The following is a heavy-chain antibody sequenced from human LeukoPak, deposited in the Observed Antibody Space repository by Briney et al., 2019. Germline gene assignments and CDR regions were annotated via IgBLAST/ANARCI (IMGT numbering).Heavy chain of an antibody. J-gene: IGHJ4*02. Sequence: GGSLRLSCAASGFTFSSYGMHWVRQAPGKGLEWVAFIRYDGSNKYYADSVKGRFTISRDNSKNTLYLQMNSLRAEDTAVYYCAKDLRREQWLANYFDYWGQGTLVTVSS. CDR1: GFTFSSYG. V-gene: IGHV3-30*02. D-gene: IGHD6-19*01. CDR2: IRYDGSNK. CDR3: AKDLRREQWLANYFDY.